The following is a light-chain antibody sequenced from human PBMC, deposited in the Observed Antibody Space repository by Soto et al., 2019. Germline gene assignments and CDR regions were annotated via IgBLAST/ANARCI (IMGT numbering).Light chain of an antibody. CDR1: QSVASNY. CDR3: QQSGSSPWT. CDR2: GAS. J-gene: IGKJ1*01. V-gene: IGKV3-20*01. Sequence: EIVLTQSPGTPSLSPGERATLSCRASQSVASNYLAWYQQKPGQAPRLLIYGASSRATGLPDRFSGSGSGTDFTLTISRLEPEDFAVYYCQQSGSSPWTFGQGTKVDIK.